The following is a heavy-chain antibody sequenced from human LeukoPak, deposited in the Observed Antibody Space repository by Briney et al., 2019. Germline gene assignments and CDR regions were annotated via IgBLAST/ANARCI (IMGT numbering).Heavy chain of an antibody. J-gene: IGHJ4*02. CDR1: GYTFTKYG. CDR3: ARQSGSGVQALGY. CDR2: TSYNGQT. Sequence: ASVTVSYMASGYTFTKYGISWVRQPAGRGLEWMGWTSYNGQTNNAQRFQDRVTMTTDTSTTTAYMELRSLESDDTAVYYCARQSGSGVQALGYWGQGNLVTASS. D-gene: IGHD6-19*01. V-gene: IGHV1-18*04.